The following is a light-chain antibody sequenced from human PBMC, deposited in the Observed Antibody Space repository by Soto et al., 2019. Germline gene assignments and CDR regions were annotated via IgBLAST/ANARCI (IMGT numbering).Light chain of an antibody. CDR3: QQYGSSPVT. V-gene: IGKV3-20*01. J-gene: IGKJ3*01. CDR1: QSVSSSY. Sequence: EIVLTQSPGTLSLSPGERATLSCRASQSVSSSYLAWYQQKPGQAPRLLIYGASSRATDIPDRFSGSGSGTDFTLTISRLEPEDFAVYYCQQYGSSPVTFGPGTKVDIK. CDR2: GAS.